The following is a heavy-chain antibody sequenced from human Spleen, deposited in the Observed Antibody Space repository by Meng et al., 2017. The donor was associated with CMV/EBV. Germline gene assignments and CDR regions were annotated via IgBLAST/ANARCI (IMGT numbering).Heavy chain of an antibody. CDR1: GGSFSGYY. Sequence: SETLSLTCAVYGGSFSGYYWSWIRQPPGKGLEWIGYIYYSGSTNYNPSLKSRVTISVDTSKNQFSLNVNSVTAADTAVYYCAREAYNYGPMGVWGLGTTVTVSS. J-gene: IGHJ6*02. CDR2: IYYSGST. D-gene: IGHD5-18*01. V-gene: IGHV4-59*01. CDR3: AREAYNYGPMGV.